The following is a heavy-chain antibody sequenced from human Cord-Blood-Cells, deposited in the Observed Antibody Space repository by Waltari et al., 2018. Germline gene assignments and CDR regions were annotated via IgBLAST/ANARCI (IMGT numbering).Heavy chain of an antibody. V-gene: IGHV1-46*01. Sequence: QVQLVQSGAEVTKPGASVKVSCKASGYTFTSYYMHWVRRAPGQGLEWMGIINPRGGSTSYAQKFHGGATTTSDASTGTVYMELCSLESEDTAVYYCAGDLYTFDCWGQGTLVTVSS. CDR2: INPRGGST. J-gene: IGHJ4*02. CDR3: AGDLYTFDC. CDR1: GYTFTSYY. D-gene: IGHD1-20*01.